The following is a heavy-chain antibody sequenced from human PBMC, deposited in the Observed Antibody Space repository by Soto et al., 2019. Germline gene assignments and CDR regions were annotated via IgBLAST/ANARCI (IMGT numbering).Heavy chain of an antibody. CDR3: ARHLYLGIYGDYDFDY. D-gene: IGHD4-17*01. J-gene: IGHJ4*02. V-gene: IGHV5-51*01. CDR2: IYPGDSDT. Sequence: PGESLKISCKGSGYSFTSYWIGWVRQMPGKGLEWMGIIYPGDSDTRYNPSFQGQVTISADKSISTAYLQWSSLKASDTAMYYCARHLYLGIYGDYDFDYWGQGTLVTVSS. CDR1: GYSFTSYW.